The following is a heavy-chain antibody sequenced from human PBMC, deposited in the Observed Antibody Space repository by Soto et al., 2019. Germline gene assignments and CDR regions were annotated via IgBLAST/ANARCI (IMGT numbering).Heavy chain of an antibody. J-gene: IGHJ1*01. D-gene: IGHD3-10*01. CDR2: ISGTSNTI. CDR3: AREGNRFQH. Sequence: QVRLVESGGGLVKPGGSLRLSCAASGFTFNDYYMSWIRQAPGKGLEGLAYISGTSNTIYYADSVKGRLTISRDNAKSSQYLQMNSLRAEDTAVYYCAREGNRFQHWGQGTLVTVSS. V-gene: IGHV3-11*01. CDR1: GFTFNDYY.